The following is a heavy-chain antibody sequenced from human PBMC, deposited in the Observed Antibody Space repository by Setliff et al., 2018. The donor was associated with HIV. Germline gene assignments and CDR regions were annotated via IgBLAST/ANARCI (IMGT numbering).Heavy chain of an antibody. CDR3: ARLTTTYYYDSSAYYHPV. Sequence: NPSETLSLTCSVSGDSIGAYHWSWIRQTPGKGLEWIGEINHGGDTNYNPSLKSRVTISVGSSYNHFSLKLSSVTAADTAVFYCARLTTTYYYDSSAYYHPVWGQGTLVTVSS. CDR2: INHGGDT. CDR1: GDSIGAYH. J-gene: IGHJ4*02. V-gene: IGHV4-34*01. D-gene: IGHD3-22*01.